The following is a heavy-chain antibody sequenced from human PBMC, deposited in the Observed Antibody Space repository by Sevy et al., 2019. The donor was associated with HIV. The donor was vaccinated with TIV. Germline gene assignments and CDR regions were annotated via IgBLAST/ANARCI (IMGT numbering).Heavy chain of an antibody. CDR1: GFTFSSYA. CDR3: ARGAPHKYYYDRSGYSGKGNFDY. Sequence: GGSLRLSCAASGFTFSSYAMHWVRQAPGKGLEWVAVISYDGSNKYYADSVKGRFTISRDNSKNTLYLQMNSLRAEDTAVYYCARGAPHKYYYDRSGYSGKGNFDYWGQGTLVTVSS. D-gene: IGHD3-22*01. V-gene: IGHV3-30-3*01. J-gene: IGHJ4*02. CDR2: ISYDGSNK.